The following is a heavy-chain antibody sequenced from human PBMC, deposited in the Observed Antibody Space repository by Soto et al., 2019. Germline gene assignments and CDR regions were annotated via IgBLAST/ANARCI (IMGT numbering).Heavy chain of an antibody. CDR1: GFTFSSYA. CDR2: ISGSGDST. D-gene: IGHD6-19*01. J-gene: IGHJ4*02. V-gene: IGHV3-23*01. Sequence: VQLLESGGGLVQPGGSLRLSCAASGFTFSSYAMNWVRQAPGKGLAWVSVISGSGDSTYYADSVKSRFTISRDNSKNTRELQLNSLRSEDTAVYYCARRSSGWYIDYWGQGTLVTVSS. CDR3: ARRSSGWYIDY.